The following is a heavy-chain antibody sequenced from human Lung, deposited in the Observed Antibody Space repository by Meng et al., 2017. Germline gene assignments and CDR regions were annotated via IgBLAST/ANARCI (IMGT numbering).Heavy chain of an antibody. J-gene: IGHJ4*02. CDR2: INHSGST. CDR1: GGSFSDYY. Sequence: VQLKQGGAGLLKPSETLSLTCVVSGGSFSDYYWSWISQPPGKGLEWIGEINHSGSTNYNPSLESRATISVDTSQNNLSLKLSSVTAADSAVYYCARGPTTMAHDFDYWGQGTLVTVSS. CDR3: ARGPTTMAHDFDY. D-gene: IGHD4-11*01. V-gene: IGHV4-34*01.